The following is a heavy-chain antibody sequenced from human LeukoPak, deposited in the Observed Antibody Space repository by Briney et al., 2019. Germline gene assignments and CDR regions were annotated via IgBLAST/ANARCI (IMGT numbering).Heavy chain of an antibody. V-gene: IGHV5-51*06. CDR3: ARSLPKYCSSTSCYPMPFAY. Sequence: GESLKISCKGSGYSFTSYWIGWVRQMPGKGLEWMGIIYPGDSDTRYRPSFQGQVTISADKSISTDYLQWSSLKASDTAMYYCARSLPKYCSSTSCYPMPFAYRGQGTLVTVSA. CDR2: IYPGDSDT. CDR1: GYSFTSYW. J-gene: IGHJ4*02. D-gene: IGHD2-2*01.